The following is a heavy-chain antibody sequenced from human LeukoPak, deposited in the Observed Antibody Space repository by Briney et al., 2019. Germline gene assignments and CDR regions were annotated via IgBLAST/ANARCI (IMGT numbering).Heavy chain of an antibody. V-gene: IGHV3-64D*06. CDR1: GFTFSTNA. J-gene: IGHJ3*02. Sequence: GGSLRLSCSASGFTFSTNAMHWVRQAPGKGLEYVSGVSSNGGSTSYADSVKGRFTISRDNSKNTLYLQMSSLRVEDTAVYYCVKGGFYTRGAFDIWGQGTMVTVSS. D-gene: IGHD2-8*01. CDR2: VSSNGGST. CDR3: VKGGFYTRGAFDI.